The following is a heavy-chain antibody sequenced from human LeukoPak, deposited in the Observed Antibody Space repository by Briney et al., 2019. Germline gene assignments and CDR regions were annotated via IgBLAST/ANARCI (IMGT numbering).Heavy chain of an antibody. J-gene: IGHJ6*02. CDR3: AYGSGSYYNYLYYYYYGMDV. D-gene: IGHD3-10*01. CDR1: GGSISSYY. V-gene: IGHV4-59*04. Sequence: PSETLSLTCTVSGGSISSYYWSWIRQPPGKGLEWIGYIYHSGSTYYNPSLKSRVTISVDRSKNQFSLKLSSVTAADTAVYYCAYGSGSYYNYLYYYYYGMDVWGQGTTVTVSS. CDR2: IYHSGST.